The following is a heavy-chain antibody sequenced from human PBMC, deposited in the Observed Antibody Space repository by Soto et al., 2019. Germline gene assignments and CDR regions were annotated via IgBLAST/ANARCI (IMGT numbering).Heavy chain of an antibody. V-gene: IGHV1-18*01. Sequence: ASVKVSCKASGYTFFTYDISWVRQAPGQGLEWMGWISTYSGDTKYAQKFQGRVTMTTDTSTTTAYLELRSLRSDDTAVYYCARHHGPTTSENWFDPGGQGPLVTVSS. CDR2: ISTYSGDT. D-gene: IGHD5-12*01. J-gene: IGHJ5*02. CDR1: GYTFFTYD. CDR3: ARHHGPTTSENWFDP.